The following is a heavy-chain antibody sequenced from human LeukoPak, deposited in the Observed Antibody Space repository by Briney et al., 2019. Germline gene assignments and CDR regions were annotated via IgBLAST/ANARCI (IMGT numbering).Heavy chain of an antibody. CDR2: ISSSSSYT. J-gene: IGHJ6*02. Sequence: GGSLRLSCSASGFTFSSNAMHWVRQAPGKGLEWVSYISSSSSYTNYADSVKGRFTISRDNAKNSLYLQMNSLRAEDTAVYYCARDRTEVLRYGIDVWGQGTTVTVSS. V-gene: IGHV3-21*05. CDR1: GFTFSSNA. CDR3: ARDRTEVLRYGIDV.